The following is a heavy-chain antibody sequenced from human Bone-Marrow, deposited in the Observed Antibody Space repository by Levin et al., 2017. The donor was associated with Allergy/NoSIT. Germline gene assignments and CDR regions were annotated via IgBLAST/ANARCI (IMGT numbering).Heavy chain of an antibody. CDR3: ARDRRLLTRVFHYYGMDV. V-gene: IGHV3-30-3*01. CDR2: ISYDGIEK. J-gene: IGHJ6*02. D-gene: IGHD3-9*01. CDR1: GFTFSDYA. Sequence: GESLKISCVASGFTFSDYAMHWVRQAPGKGLEWLAVISYDGIEKKYADSVKGRFTISRDNAKNTLFVQVSSLRAEDTALYYCARDRRLLTRVFHYYGMDVWGRGTTVTVSS.